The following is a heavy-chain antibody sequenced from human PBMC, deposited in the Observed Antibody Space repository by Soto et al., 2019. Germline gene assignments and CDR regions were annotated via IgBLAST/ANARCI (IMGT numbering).Heavy chain of an antibody. CDR3: ARSPYSSSSLDWFDP. Sequence: PSETLSLTCSVSGGSITSVDHYWSRIRQPPGKGLEWIGYICYSGSTYYNPSLKSRVTISIDTSRNQFSLKLRSVTAADTAVYYCARSPYSSSSLDWFDPWGQGMLVTVSS. CDR2: ICYSGST. V-gene: IGHV4-30-4*02. J-gene: IGHJ5*02. D-gene: IGHD6-6*01. CDR1: GGSITSVDHY.